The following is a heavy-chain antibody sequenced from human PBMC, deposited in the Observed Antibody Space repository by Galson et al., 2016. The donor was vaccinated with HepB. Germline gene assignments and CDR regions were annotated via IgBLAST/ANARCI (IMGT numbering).Heavy chain of an antibody. D-gene: IGHD2/OR15-2a*01. J-gene: IGHJ2*01. V-gene: IGHV5-51*01. CDR1: GFSFTRYW. CDR2: IYPDDSDV. CDR3: TRRALLGLQDYWYFDH. Sequence: QSGAEVKKPGESLRISCNTSGFSFTRYWVAWVRQTPGKGLEWMGIIYPDDSDVKYSPSFQGQVTISADKSINPAYLQWSSLKSSDTAMYYCTRRALLGLQDYWYFDHWGPGTLVTVSS.